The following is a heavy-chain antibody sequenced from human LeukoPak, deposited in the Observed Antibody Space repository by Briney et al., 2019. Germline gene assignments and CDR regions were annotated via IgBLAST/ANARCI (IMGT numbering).Heavy chain of an antibody. D-gene: IGHD3-22*01. J-gene: IGHJ4*02. CDR3: ARGPTGCDSSGPPG. CDR2: INHSGST. CDR1: GGSFSGYY. V-gene: IGHV4-34*01. Sequence: SETLSLTCAVYGGSFSGYYWSWIRQPPGKGLEWIGEINHSGSTNYNPSLKSRVTISVDTSKNQFSLKLSSVTAADTAVYYCARGPTGCDSSGPPGWGQGTLVTVSS.